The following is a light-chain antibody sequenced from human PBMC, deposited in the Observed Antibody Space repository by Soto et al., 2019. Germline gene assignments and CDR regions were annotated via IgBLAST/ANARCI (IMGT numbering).Light chain of an antibody. CDR1: SSNIGAGYD. CDR2: GNS. Sequence: QSVLTQPPSVSGAPGQRVTISCTGSSSNIGAGYDVHWYQQLPGTAPKLLIYGNSNRPSGVPDRFSGSKSGTSASLAITGLQAEDEADYYCQSYDSSLSGSKFGGGTKLTDL. V-gene: IGLV1-40*01. CDR3: QSYDSSLSGSK. J-gene: IGLJ2*01.